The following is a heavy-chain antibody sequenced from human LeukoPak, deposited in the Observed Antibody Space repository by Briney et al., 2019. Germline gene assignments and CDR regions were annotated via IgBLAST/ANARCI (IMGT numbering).Heavy chain of an antibody. D-gene: IGHD6-13*01. CDR3: ARDGYSSSWPDY. V-gene: IGHV3-21*01. J-gene: IGHJ4*02. Sequence: GGSLRPSCAASGFTFSSYSMNWVRQAPGKGLEWVSSISSSSSYIYYADSVKGRFTISRDNAKNSLYLQMNSLRAEDTAVYYCARDGYSSSWPDYWGQGTLVTVSS. CDR1: GFTFSSYS. CDR2: ISSSSSYI.